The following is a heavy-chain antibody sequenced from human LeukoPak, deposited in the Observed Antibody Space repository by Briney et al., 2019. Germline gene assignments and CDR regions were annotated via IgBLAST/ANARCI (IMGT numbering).Heavy chain of an antibody. CDR1: GFTFSSYG. J-gene: IGHJ4*02. CDR3: ARDLTMARTMLGY. D-gene: IGHD3-10*01. V-gene: IGHV3-33*01. CDR2: IWYDGSNK. Sequence: GGSLRLSCAASGFTFSSYGMHWVRQAPGKGLEWVAVIWYDGSNKYYADSVEGRFTISRDNSKNTLYLQMNSLRAEDTAVYYCARDLTMARTMLGYWGQGTLVTVSS.